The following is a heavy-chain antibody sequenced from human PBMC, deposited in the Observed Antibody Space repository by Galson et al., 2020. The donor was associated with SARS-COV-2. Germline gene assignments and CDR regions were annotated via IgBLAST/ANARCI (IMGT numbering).Heavy chain of an antibody. Sequence: SETLSLTCTVSGGSISSSSYYWGWIRQPPGKGLEWIGSIYYSGSTYYNPSLKSRVTISVDTSKNQFSLKLSSVTAADTAVYYCARLPSKDYYDSSGYYLGRPYYFDYWGQGTLVTVSS. J-gene: IGHJ4*02. V-gene: IGHV4-39*01. CDR1: GGSISSSSYY. CDR2: IYYSGST. CDR3: ARLPSKDYYDSSGYYLGRPYYFDY. D-gene: IGHD3-22*01.